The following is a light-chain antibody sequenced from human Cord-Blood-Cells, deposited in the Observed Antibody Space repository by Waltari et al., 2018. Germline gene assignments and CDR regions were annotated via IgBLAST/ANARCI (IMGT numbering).Light chain of an antibody. CDR2: GAS. V-gene: IGKV3-20*01. J-gene: IGKJ1*01. Sequence: ILLTQSPGTRSLSPGERATLSCRASQSVSSSYLAWYQQKPGQAPRLLIYGASSRATGIPDRFSGSGSGTDFTLTISRLEPEDFAVYYCQQYGSSPQTFGQGTKVEIK. CDR3: QQYGSSPQT. CDR1: QSVSSSY.